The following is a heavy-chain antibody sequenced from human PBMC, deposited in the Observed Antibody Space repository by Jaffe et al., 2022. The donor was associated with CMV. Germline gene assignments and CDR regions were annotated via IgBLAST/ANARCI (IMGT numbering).Heavy chain of an antibody. D-gene: IGHD1-26*01. V-gene: IGHV4-39*01. CDR1: GGSISSSSYY. CDR2: IYYSGST. J-gene: IGHJ3*02. Sequence: QLQLQESGPGLVKPSETLSLTCTVSGGSISSSSYYWGWIRQPPGKGLEWIGSIYYSGSTYYNPSLKSRVTISVDTSKNQFSLKLSSVTAADTAVYYCADGRDALPWYSGSYYGPAFYAFDIWGQGTMVTVSS. CDR3: ADGRDALPWYSGSYYGPAFYAFDI.